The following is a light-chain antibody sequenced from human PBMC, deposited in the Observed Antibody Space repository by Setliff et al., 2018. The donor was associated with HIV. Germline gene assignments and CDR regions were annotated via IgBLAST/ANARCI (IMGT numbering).Light chain of an antibody. Sequence: QSVLPQPASVSGPPGQSITISCTGTSSDVGSRYNYVSWYQQHPGKAPKLIIFDVTYRPSGVSDRFSGSKSGNTASLTISGLQAEDEADYYCCSYLSTNNYVFGSGTKV. CDR2: DVT. V-gene: IGLV2-14*03. CDR1: SSDVGSRYNY. CDR3: CSYLSTNNYV. J-gene: IGLJ1*01.